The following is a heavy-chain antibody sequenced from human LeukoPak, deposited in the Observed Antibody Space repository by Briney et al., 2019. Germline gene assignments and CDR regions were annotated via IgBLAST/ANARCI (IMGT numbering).Heavy chain of an antibody. Sequence: SQTLSLTCTVSGGSVSSGGYYWSWIRQHPGEGLEWIGYIYASGTTYCNPSLMSRVTISIETSKNQFSLTVSSVTAADTAVYYCAGGDYDYVWGSYRYTSFDYWGQGTLVTVSS. J-gene: IGHJ4*02. V-gene: IGHV4-31*03. CDR2: IYASGTT. D-gene: IGHD3-16*02. CDR1: GGSVSSGGYY. CDR3: AGGDYDYVWGSYRYTSFDY.